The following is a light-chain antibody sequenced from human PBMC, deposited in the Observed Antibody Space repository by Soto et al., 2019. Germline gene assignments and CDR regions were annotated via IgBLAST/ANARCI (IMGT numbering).Light chain of an antibody. CDR3: QQYDTLPRT. CDR1: QNLSSGY. CDR2: AAS. Sequence: EIVLTQSPGTLSLSPGERATLSCRASQNLSSGYLAWYQQKPGQAPRILIYAASSRATGIPDRCSGSGSGTDFSLTISRLEPEDFAFYYCQQYDTLPRTVGQGTKVE. V-gene: IGKV3-20*01. J-gene: IGKJ1*01.